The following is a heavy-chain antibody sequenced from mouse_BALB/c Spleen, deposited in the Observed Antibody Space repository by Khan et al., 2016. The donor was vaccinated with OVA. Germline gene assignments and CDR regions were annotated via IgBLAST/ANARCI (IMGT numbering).Heavy chain of an antibody. CDR1: GYSITSDYA. Sequence: EVELVESGPGLVKPSQSLSLTCTVTGYSITSDYAWNWIRQFPGNKLEWMGYMHYSGSTSYNPSLKSRISITRDSSKNQFFLHLNSVTSEDTATYYCARWFAYWGQATLVTVSA. CDR3: ARWFAY. V-gene: IGHV3-2*02. J-gene: IGHJ3*01. CDR2: MHYSGST.